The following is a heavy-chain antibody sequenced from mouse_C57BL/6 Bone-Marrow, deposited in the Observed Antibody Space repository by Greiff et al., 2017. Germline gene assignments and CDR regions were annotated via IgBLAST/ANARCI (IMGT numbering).Heavy chain of an antibody. D-gene: IGHD1-1*01. CDR2: INPYNGDT. CDR3: ARMSTGDAMDY. J-gene: IGHJ4*01. V-gene: IGHV1-20*01. CDR1: GYSFTGYF. Sequence: EVKLVESGPELVKPGDSVKISCKASGYSFTGYFMNWVMQSHGKSLEWIGRINPYNGDTFYNQKFKGKATLTVDKSSSTAHMELRSLTSEDSAVYYCARMSTGDAMDYWGQGTSVTVSS.